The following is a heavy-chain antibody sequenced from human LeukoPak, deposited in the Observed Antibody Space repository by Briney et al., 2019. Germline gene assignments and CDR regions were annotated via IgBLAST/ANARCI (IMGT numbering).Heavy chain of an antibody. J-gene: IGHJ5*02. V-gene: IGHV4-34*01. Sequence: SETLSLTCAVYIDSFSNYRWNWIRQTPAKGMEWIGEVNESGGTNISPSLRSRVILSVDTSKNQFSLKLISVTVADTAIYYCASGQGATVPQVSKNWFDPWGQGTRDTVSS. CDR3: ASGQGATVPQVSKNWFDP. D-gene: IGHD4/OR15-4a*01. CDR2: VNESGGT. CDR1: IDSFSNYR.